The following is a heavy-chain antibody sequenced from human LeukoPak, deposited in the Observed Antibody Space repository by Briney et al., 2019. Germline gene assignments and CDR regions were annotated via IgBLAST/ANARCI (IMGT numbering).Heavy chain of an antibody. CDR1: GFTFSIYA. D-gene: IGHD3-22*01. V-gene: IGHV3-7*01. Sequence: GGSPRLSCAASGFTFSIYAMSWVRQAPGKGLEWVANIKEDGSEKYYVDSVKGRFTISRDNAKNSLSLQVNSLSAEDTAVYYCARSRSGYYEDYWGQGTLVTVSS. CDR3: ARSRSGYYEDY. CDR2: IKEDGSEK. J-gene: IGHJ4*02.